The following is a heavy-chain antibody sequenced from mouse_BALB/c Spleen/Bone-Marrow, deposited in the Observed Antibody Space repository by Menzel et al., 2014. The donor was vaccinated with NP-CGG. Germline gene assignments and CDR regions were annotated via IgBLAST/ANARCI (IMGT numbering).Heavy chain of an antibody. Sequence: QVQLQQPGAELVRPGSSVKVSCKASGYAFSSYWMNWVKQRPGQGLEWIGQIYPGDGDTNYNGKFKGKATLTADKSSSTAYMQLSSLTSEDSAVYFCARWITTVVTPYVMDYWGQGTPVTVSS. CDR2: IYPGDGDT. CDR1: GYAFSSYW. V-gene: IGHV1-80*01. CDR3: ARWITTVVTPYVMDY. J-gene: IGHJ4*01. D-gene: IGHD1-1*01.